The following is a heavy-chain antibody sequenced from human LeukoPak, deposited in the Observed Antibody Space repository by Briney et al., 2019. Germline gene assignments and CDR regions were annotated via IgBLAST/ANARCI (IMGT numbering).Heavy chain of an antibody. CDR2: IYSGGST. V-gene: IGHV3-53*01. J-gene: IGHJ4*02. D-gene: IGHD3-10*01. CDR3: ARSLWFGELSWGY. Sequence: GGSLRLSCAASGFTVSSNYMSWVRQAPGKGLEWVSVIYSGGSTYYADSVKGRFTISRDNSKNTLYLQMNSLRAEDTAVYYCARSLWFGELSWGYWGQGTLVTVSS. CDR1: GFTVSSNY.